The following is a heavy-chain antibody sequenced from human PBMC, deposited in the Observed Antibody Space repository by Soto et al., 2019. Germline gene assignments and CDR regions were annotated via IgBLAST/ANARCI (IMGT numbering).Heavy chain of an antibody. D-gene: IGHD3-10*01. CDR1: GFTFSSYW. J-gene: IGHJ4*02. Sequence: GGSLRLSCAASGFTFSSYWMHWVRQAPGKGLVWVSRINSDGSSTSYAASVKGRFTISRDNAKNTLYRQMNSVRAEDTAVYYCAASGGGYDYWGQGTLVTVSS. CDR2: INSDGSST. V-gene: IGHV3-74*01. CDR3: AASGGGYDY.